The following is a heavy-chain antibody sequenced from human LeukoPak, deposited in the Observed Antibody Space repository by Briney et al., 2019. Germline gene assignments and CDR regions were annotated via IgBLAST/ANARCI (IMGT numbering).Heavy chain of an antibody. D-gene: IGHD3-10*01. J-gene: IGHJ6*02. CDR2: INPNSGGT. V-gene: IGHV1-2*02. CDR1: GYTFTGYY. CDR3: AREPHYYGSGSSHYYGMDV. Sequence: SVKVSCKASGYTFTGYYMHWVRQAPGQGLEWMGWINPNSGGTNYAQKFQGRVTMTRDTSISTAYMELSRLRSDDTAVYYCAREPHYYGSGSSHYYGMDVWGQGTTVTVSS.